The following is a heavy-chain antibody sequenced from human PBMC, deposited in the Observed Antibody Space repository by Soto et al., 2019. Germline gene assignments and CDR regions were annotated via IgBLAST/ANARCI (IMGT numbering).Heavy chain of an antibody. V-gene: IGHV4-31*03. D-gene: IGHD6-6*01. Sequence: QVQLQESGPGLVKPSQTLSLTCTVSGGSISSGGYYWTWIRQHPGKGLEWLGYNYYSGITYYNPSLKRRVTISLDTSENQFSLKLISVTAADTAVYYCARGSSIAGLYYGMDVWGQGTTVTVSS. CDR2: NYYSGIT. CDR1: GGSISSGGYY. CDR3: ARGSSIAGLYYGMDV. J-gene: IGHJ6*02.